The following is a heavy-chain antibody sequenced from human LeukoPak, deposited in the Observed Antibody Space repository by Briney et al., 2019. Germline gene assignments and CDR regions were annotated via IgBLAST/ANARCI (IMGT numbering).Heavy chain of an antibody. D-gene: IGHD2-2*01. CDR1: GFTSSDYT. V-gene: IGHV3-23*01. CDR2: ISVSDGST. CDR3: AKDRYCSSTNCPYDY. J-gene: IGHJ4*02. Sequence: PGGSLRLSCAASGFTSSDYTMNWVRQAPGKGLEWVSGISVSDGSTYYADSVKGRFTMSRDNSNNMLFLQMNSLRAEDTAVYYCAKDRYCSSTNCPYDYWGQGTLVAVSP.